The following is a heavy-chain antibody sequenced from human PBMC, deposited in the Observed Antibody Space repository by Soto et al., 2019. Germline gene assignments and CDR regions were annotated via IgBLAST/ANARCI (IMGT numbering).Heavy chain of an antibody. CDR2: ISGSGGST. V-gene: IGHV3-23*01. D-gene: IGHD1-26*01. CDR3: AATIVHAYYGMDV. CDR1: GFTFSSYA. J-gene: IGHJ6*02. Sequence: PGGSLRLSCAASGFTFSSYAMSWVRQAPGKGLEWVSAISGSGGSTYYADSVKGRFTISRDNSKNTLYLQMNSLRAEDTAVYYCAATIVHAYYGMDVWGQGTTVTVSS.